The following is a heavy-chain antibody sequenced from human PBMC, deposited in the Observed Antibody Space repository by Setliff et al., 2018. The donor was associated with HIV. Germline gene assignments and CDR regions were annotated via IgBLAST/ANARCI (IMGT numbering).Heavy chain of an antibody. CDR2: IKQDGSEK. CDR1: GFTFSSYW. V-gene: IGHV3-7*03. CDR3: TRDGGEY. D-gene: IGHD2-15*01. J-gene: IGHJ4*02. Sequence: GGSLRLSCAASGFTFSSYWMSWVRQAPGKGLEWVANIKQDGSEKYYADSVRGRFTVSRDNAENSLYLDMNNLRVEDSALYYCTRDGGEYWGQGTLVTVSS.